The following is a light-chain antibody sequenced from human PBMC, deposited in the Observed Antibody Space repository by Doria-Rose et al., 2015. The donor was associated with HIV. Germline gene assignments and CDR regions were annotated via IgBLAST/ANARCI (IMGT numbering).Light chain of an antibody. Sequence: TQSPGTLSLSPGERATLSCRASQRVKSSYLAWYQQKPGQAPRLLIYDASTRATGIPDRFSGSGSGTDFTLTISRLEPEDVAEYYCQQYGTSRGTFGQGTRLEIK. J-gene: IGKJ5*01. V-gene: IGKV3-20*01. CDR2: DAS. CDR1: QRVKSSY. CDR3: QQYGTSRGT.